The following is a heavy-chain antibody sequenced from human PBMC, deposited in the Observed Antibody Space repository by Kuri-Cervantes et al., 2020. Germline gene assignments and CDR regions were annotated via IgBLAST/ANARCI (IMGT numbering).Heavy chain of an antibody. V-gene: IGHV3-7*04. CDR3: ARVGYDILTGSDNWFDP. Sequence: GGSLRLSCATSGFTFSSYGMHWVRQAPGKGLEWVANIKQDGSEKYYVDSVKGRFTISRDNAKNSLYLQMNSLRAEDTAVYYCARVGYDILTGSDNWFDPWGQGTLVTVSS. CDR2: IKQDGSEK. CDR1: GFTFSSYG. D-gene: IGHD3-9*01. J-gene: IGHJ5*02.